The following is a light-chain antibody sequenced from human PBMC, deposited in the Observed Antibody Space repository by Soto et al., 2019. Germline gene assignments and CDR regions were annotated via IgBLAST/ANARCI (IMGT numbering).Light chain of an antibody. CDR1: QSVNSIY. Sequence: EIVLTQSPGTLSLSPGERATLSCRTSQSVNSIYLAWNQQKPGQAPRLLIYGASSRATGIPDRFSGSGSGTDFTLTISRLEPEDFAVYYCQHYGGSSWTFGQGTKVEI. CDR3: QHYGGSSWT. J-gene: IGKJ1*01. CDR2: GAS. V-gene: IGKV3-20*01.